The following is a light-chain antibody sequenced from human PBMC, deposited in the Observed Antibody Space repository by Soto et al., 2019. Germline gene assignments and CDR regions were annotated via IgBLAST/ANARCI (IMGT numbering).Light chain of an antibody. CDR3: QQYNSYSPT. CDR2: NAS. CDR1: QSISTW. Sequence: DTQMTQSPSTLSGSVGDRVTITCRASQSISTWLAWYQQEAGKAHKLLIHNASSLKSGVPSRFSGSGSGADFTLTISTLHPDDFATYYCQQYNSYSPTFGQGTRWIS. J-gene: IGKJ1*01. V-gene: IGKV1-5*03.